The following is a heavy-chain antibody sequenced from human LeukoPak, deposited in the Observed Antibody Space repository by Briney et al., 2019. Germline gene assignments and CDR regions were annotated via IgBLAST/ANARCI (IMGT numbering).Heavy chain of an antibody. V-gene: IGHV3-21*01. CDR2: ISSSSSYI. Sequence: GGSLRLSCAASGFTFSSYSMNWVRQAPGKGLEWVSSISSSSSYIYYADSVKGRFTISRDNAKNSLYLQMNSLRAEDTAVYYCARFVRGPRNFDYWGQGTLVTVSS. CDR3: ARFVRGPRNFDY. CDR1: GFTFSSYS. J-gene: IGHJ4*02. D-gene: IGHD3-16*01.